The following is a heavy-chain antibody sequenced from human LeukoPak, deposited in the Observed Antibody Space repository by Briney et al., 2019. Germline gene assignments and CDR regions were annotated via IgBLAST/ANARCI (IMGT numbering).Heavy chain of an antibody. J-gene: IGHJ4*02. Sequence: GGSLRLSCAASGFTFSDYYMSWIRQAPGKGLEWVSYISSSGSTTYYADSVKGRFTISRDNAKNSLYLQMNSLRAEDTAVYYCARGVQEREYSYGYAPPYFDYWGQGTLVTVSS. CDR2: ISSSGSTT. V-gene: IGHV3-11*01. D-gene: IGHD5-18*01. CDR3: ARGVQEREYSYGYAPPYFDY. CDR1: GFTFSDYY.